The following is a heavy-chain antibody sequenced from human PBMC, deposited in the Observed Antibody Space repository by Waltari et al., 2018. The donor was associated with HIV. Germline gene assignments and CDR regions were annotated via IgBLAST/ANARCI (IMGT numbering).Heavy chain of an antibody. CDR1: GFTFSSYA. J-gene: IGHJ4*02. CDR2: ISGSGGST. CDR3: AKGDRATGDLDY. Sequence: EVQLLESGGGLVQPGGSLGLSCAASGFTFSSYAMSWVRQAPGKGLEGVSAISGSGGSTYYADSVKGRFTISRDNSKNTLYLQMNSLRAEDTAVYYCAKGDRATGDLDYWGQGTLVTVSS. V-gene: IGHV3-23*01. D-gene: IGHD7-27*01.